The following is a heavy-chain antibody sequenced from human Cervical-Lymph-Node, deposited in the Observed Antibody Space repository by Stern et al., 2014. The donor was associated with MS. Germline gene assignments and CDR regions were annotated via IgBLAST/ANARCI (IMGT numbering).Heavy chain of an antibody. J-gene: IGHJ3*02. D-gene: IGHD3-9*01. CDR1: GGSISSGGYY. Sequence: QLQLQESGPGLVKPSQTLSLTCTVSGGSISSGGYYWSWIRQHPGKGLEXIGYIYYSGSTYYNPSLKSRVTISVDTSKNQFSLKLSSVTAADTAVYYCARAGVYDILTGYYKGAFDIWGQGTMVTVSS. CDR2: IYYSGST. V-gene: IGHV4-31*03. CDR3: ARAGVYDILTGYYKGAFDI.